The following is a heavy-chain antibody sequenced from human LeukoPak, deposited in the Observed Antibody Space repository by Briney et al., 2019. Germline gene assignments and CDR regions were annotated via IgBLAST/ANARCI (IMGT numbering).Heavy chain of an antibody. J-gene: IGHJ5*02. CDR1: GGSISSYY. CDR3: ARLTYSSGWYRRRDWFDP. V-gene: IGHV4-59*08. CDR2: IYYSGST. Sequence: SETLSLTCTVSGGSISSYYWSWIRQPPGKGLEWIGYIYYSGSTNYNPSLKSRVTISVDTSKNQFSLKLSSVTAADTAVYYCARLTYSSGWYRRRDWFDPWGQGTLVTVSS. D-gene: IGHD6-13*01.